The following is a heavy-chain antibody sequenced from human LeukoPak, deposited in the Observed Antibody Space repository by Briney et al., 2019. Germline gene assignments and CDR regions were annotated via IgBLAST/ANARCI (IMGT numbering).Heavy chain of an antibody. CDR3: ARADGSGNYYYYGMDV. CDR2: ISYDGSNK. D-gene: IGHD3-10*01. CDR1: GFTFSSYA. V-gene: IGHV3-30-3*01. J-gene: IGHJ6*02. Sequence: GGSLRLSCAASGFTFSSYAMHWVRQAPGKGLEWVAVISYDGSNKYYADSVKGRFTISRGNSKNTLYLQMSSLRAEDTAVYYCARADGSGNYYYYGMDVWGQGTTVTVSS.